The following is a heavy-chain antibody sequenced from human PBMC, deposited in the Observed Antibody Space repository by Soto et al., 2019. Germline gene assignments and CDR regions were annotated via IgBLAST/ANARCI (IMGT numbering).Heavy chain of an antibody. CDR2: IFFTGST. CDR1: GGSISSSNYF. D-gene: IGHD4-17*01. Sequence: QLRLQESGAGLVKPSEALSLICSVSGGSISSSNYFWGWIRQPPGKGLEWIGSIFFTGSTYYNPSLKSRATISVDTSKNQFSLKLTSVTAADTSVYYCARLPHSTTVTDAPFDSCGQGTLVTVSS. J-gene: IGHJ4*02. CDR3: ARLPHSTTVTDAPFDS. V-gene: IGHV4-39*01.